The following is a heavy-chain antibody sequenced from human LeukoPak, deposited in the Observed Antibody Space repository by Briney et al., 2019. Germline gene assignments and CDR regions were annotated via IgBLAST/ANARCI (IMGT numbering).Heavy chain of an antibody. CDR2: INPNDGDT. J-gene: IGHJ4*02. Sequence: ASVKVSCKASGYTFTDYYMHWVRQAPGQQLEWMGWINPNDGDTNYAQKFQGRVTMTRDTSISTAHMEVSRLRSDDTAVYYCARANFLYCSSSTCLFDYWGQGTLVTVSS. CDR1: GYTFTDYY. CDR3: ARANFLYCSSSTCLFDY. D-gene: IGHD2-2*01. V-gene: IGHV1-2*02.